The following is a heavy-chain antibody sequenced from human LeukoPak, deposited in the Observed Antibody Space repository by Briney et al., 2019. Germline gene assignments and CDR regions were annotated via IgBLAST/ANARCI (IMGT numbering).Heavy chain of an antibody. D-gene: IGHD3-16*01. CDR3: AKDNFGAFDY. CDR2: INSDGSRA. CDR1: GFTLSSYA. J-gene: IGHJ4*02. Sequence: GGSLRLSCAASGFTLSSYAMTWVRQAPGKGLVWLSCINSDGSRANYADSVKGRFTISRDNVRNTLFLQLNGLRVEDMAVYYCAKDNFGAFDYWGQGALVTVSS. V-gene: IGHV3-74*01.